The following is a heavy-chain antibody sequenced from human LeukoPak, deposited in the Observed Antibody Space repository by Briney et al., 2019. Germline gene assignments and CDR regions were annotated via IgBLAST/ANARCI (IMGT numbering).Heavy chain of an antibody. CDR2: ISAYNGNT. Sequence: ASVKVSCKASGYTFTSYGIIWVRQAPGQGLEWMGWISAYNGNTNYAQKFQGRVTMTRDTSTSTVYMGLSSLRSEDTAVYYCARASLGYYYYYMDVWGKGTTVTVSS. D-gene: IGHD6-6*01. V-gene: IGHV1-18*01. CDR1: GYTFTSYG. CDR3: ARASLGYYYYYMDV. J-gene: IGHJ6*03.